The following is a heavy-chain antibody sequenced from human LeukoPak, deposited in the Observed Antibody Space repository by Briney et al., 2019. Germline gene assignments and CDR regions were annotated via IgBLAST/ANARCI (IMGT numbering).Heavy chain of an antibody. J-gene: IGHJ4*02. V-gene: IGHV3-23*01. CDR2: ISGSGGST. D-gene: IGHD2-21*02. Sequence: PGGSLRLSCAASGFTFSSYAMSWVRQAPGKGLEWVSAISGSGGSTYYADSVEGRFTISRDNSKNTLYVQMNSLRAEDTAVYYCAKGSAVVVTASFDYWGQGTLVTVSS. CDR1: GFTFSSYA. CDR3: AKGSAVVVTASFDY.